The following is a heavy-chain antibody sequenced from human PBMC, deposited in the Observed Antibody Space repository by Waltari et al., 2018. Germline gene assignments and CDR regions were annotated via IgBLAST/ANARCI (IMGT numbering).Heavy chain of an antibody. CDR1: GFNFTLFG. Sequence: QVHLVESGGGVVQPGGSLRFSCAAPGFNFTLFGMHWVRQAPGKGLEWVSFISDDGSNENYADSVKGRFTMSRDNSKKMLYVQMNNLRAEDSAVYYCVKGNEIDYWGQGTLVTVSS. CDR2: ISDDGSNE. D-gene: IGHD1-1*01. V-gene: IGHV3-30*02. J-gene: IGHJ4*02. CDR3: VKGNEIDY.